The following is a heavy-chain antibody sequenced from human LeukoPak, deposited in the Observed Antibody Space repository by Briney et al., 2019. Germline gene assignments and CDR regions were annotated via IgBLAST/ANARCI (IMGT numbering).Heavy chain of an antibody. CDR2: ISTSGIYI. D-gene: IGHD3-16*01. Sequence: PGGSLRLSCAASGFTFNSYSMNWVRQAPGKGLEWVSSISTSGIYIYYADSLKGRFTISRDNAKNSLYLQMNSLRAEDTAVYYCARTALFGGRLTTPGLDYWGQGTLVTVSS. V-gene: IGHV3-21*01. J-gene: IGHJ4*02. CDR3: ARTALFGGRLTTPGLDY. CDR1: GFTFNSYS.